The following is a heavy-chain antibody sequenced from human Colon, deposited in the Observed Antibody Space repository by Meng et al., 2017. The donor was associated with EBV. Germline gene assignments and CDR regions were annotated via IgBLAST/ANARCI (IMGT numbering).Heavy chain of an antibody. CDR1: GDSISSTDYY. CDR3: ARVTGKIYYDGSGYPEAFDY. D-gene: IGHD3-22*01. J-gene: IGHJ4*02. CDR2: IYYSGSR. Sequence: QVQRQESAPGLVKPSQTLSLTCTVSGDSISSTDYYWSWVRQPPGKGLEWTGYIYYSGSRYYNPSLKSRVTISVDTSKNQFSLKLSSVTAADTAVYYCARVTGKIYYDGSGYPEAFDYWGQGTLVTVSS. V-gene: IGHV4-30-4*01.